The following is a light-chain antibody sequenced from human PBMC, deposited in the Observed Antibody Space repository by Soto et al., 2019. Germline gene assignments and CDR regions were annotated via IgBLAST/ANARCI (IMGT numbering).Light chain of an antibody. V-gene: IGKV1-6*01. CDR3: LQDYNYPHT. Sequence: AIQMTQSPSSLSASVGDSVTITCRASQVIRNDLGWYQQKPGKAPKLLIYAASTLQSGVSSRFSGSGSGTDFTLTIRSLQPEDFATYYCLQDYNYPHTFGQGTKLEIK. CDR1: QVIRND. J-gene: IGKJ2*01. CDR2: AAS.